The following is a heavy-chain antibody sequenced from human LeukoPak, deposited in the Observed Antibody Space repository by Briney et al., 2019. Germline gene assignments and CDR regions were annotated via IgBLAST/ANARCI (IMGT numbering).Heavy chain of an antibody. CDR1: GYTFTGYY. D-gene: IGHD4-17*01. Sequence: ASVKVSCKASGYTFTGYYMHWVRQAPGQGLEWMGWINPNSGGTNYAQKFQGRVTMTRDTSISTAYMELSRLRSDDTAVYYCAKQSGYGDSDIDYWGQGTLVTVSS. CDR2: INPNSGGT. J-gene: IGHJ4*02. CDR3: AKQSGYGDSDIDY. V-gene: IGHV1-2*02.